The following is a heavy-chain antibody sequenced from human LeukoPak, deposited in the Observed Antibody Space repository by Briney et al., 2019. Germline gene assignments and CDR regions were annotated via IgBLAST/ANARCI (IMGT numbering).Heavy chain of an antibody. CDR1: GGSISSGGYY. Sequence: SETLSLTCTVSGGSISSGGYYWSWIRQPSGKGLEWIGYIYTSGSTNYNPSLESRVTISVDTSKNQFSLDLSSVTAADTAVYYCARQKCTSASCLTKNAFDIWGQGTMVTVSS. V-gene: IGHV4-61*09. CDR3: ARQKCTSASCLTKNAFDI. CDR2: IYTSGST. J-gene: IGHJ3*02. D-gene: IGHD2-2*01.